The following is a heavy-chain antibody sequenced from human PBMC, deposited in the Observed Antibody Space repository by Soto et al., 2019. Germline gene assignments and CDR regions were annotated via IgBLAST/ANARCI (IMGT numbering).Heavy chain of an antibody. V-gene: IGHV1-69*02. Sequence: SVKVSCKASGGTFSSYTISWVRQAPGQGLEWMGRIIPILGIANYAQKFQGRVTITADKSTSTAYMELSSLRSEDTAVYYCARKSSYSGSYYAGRYYGMDVWG. D-gene: IGHD1-26*01. CDR2: IIPILGIA. CDR1: GGTFSSYT. CDR3: ARKSSYSGSYYAGRYYGMDV. J-gene: IGHJ6*02.